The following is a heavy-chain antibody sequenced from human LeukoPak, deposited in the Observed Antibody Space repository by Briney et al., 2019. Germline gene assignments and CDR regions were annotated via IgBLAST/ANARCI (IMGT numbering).Heavy chain of an antibody. CDR2: INWNGGST. J-gene: IGHJ6*03. D-gene: IGHD3-10*01. CDR3: AREGYYGSGSYYLPAHYYYYYMDV. CDR1: GFTFDDYG. Sequence: GGSLRLSCAASGFTFDDYGMSWVRQAPGKGLEWVSGINWNGGSTGYADSVKGRFTISRDNAKNSLYLQMNSLRAEDTALYYCAREGYYGSGSYYLPAHYYYYYMDVWGKGTTVTVS. V-gene: IGHV3-20*04.